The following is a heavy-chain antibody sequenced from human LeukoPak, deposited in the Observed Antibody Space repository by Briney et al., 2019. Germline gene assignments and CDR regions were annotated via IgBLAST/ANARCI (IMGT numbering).Heavy chain of an antibody. CDR3: VRDRPHNWFDP. CDR1: GYTFTSYY. J-gene: IGHJ5*02. CDR2: INPSGGST. V-gene: IGHV1-46*01. Sequence: ASVKVSRKASGYTFTSYYMHWVRQAPGQGLEWMGIINPSGGSTSYAQKFQGRVTMTRDTSITTAYMELNRLTSDDTAVYYCVRDRPHNWFDPWGQGTLVTVSS.